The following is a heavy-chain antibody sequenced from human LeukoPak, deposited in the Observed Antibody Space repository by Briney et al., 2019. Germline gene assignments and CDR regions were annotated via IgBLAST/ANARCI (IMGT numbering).Heavy chain of an antibody. J-gene: IGHJ6*02. V-gene: IGHV1-8*01. Sequence: ASVKVSCKASGYTFTSYDINWVRQATGQGLEWMGWMNPNSGNTGYAQKFQGRVTMTRNTSISTAYMELSSLRSEDTAAYYCARGGERYFDWLLSTDYYYGMDVWGQGTTVTVSS. D-gene: IGHD3-9*01. CDR1: GYTFTSYD. CDR3: ARGGERYFDWLLSTDYYYGMDV. CDR2: MNPNSGNT.